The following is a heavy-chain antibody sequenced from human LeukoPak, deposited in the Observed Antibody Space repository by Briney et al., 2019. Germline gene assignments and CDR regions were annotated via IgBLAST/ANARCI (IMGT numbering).Heavy chain of an antibody. CDR2: IIPIFGTA. Sequence: ASVKVSCKASGGTFSSYAISWVRQAPGQGLEWMGGIIPIFGTANYAQKFQGRVTITTDESTNTAYMELSSLRSEDTAVYYCARASGTGDHYYYYMDVWGKGTTVTVSS. CDR1: GGTFSSYA. V-gene: IGHV1-69*05. J-gene: IGHJ6*03. D-gene: IGHD7-27*01. CDR3: ARASGTGDHYYYYMDV.